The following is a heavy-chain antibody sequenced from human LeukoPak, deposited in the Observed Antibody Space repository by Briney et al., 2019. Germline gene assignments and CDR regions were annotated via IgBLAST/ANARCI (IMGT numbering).Heavy chain of an antibody. CDR3: ARDHWQTPSYFDY. D-gene: IGHD1-1*01. CDR2: ISVYNANT. Sequence: ASVKVSCKASGYRFINYDISWVRQAPGQGLEWMGWISVYNANTNYAQKLQGRVTMTTDTSMSTAYMELRSLRSVDTAVYYCARDHWQTPSYFDYWGQGTLVTVSS. V-gene: IGHV1-18*01. J-gene: IGHJ4*02. CDR1: GYRFINYD.